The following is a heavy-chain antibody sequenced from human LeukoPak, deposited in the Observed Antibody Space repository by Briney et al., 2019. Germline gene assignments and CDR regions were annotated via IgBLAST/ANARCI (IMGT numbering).Heavy chain of an antibody. CDR1: GYTYTNHG. Sequence: VASVKVSCKASGYTYTNHGITWVRQAPGQGLEWMGWISAYNRDTKYAQNFQGRVTFITESSTNTAYMELRSLRSDDTAVYHCARDPSNTSGWSPYFDYWGQGTLVTVSA. CDR2: ISAYNRDT. J-gene: IGHJ4*02. CDR3: ARDPSNTSGWSPYFDY. D-gene: IGHD6-13*01. V-gene: IGHV1-18*04.